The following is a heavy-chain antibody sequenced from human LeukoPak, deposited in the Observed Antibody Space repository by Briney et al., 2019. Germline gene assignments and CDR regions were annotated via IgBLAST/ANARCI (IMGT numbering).Heavy chain of an antibody. CDR1: GFIFDDYD. CDR2: INWNGGST. D-gene: IGHD6-19*01. V-gene: IGHV3-20*04. J-gene: IGHJ4*02. CDR3: ARGGSIAVAGLGDFDY. Sequence: PGGSLRLSCAASGFIFDDYDMSWVRQAPGKGLEWVSGINWNGGSTGYADSVKGRFTISRDNAKNSLYLQMNSLRAEDTAVYYCARGGSIAVAGLGDFDYWGRGTLVTVSS.